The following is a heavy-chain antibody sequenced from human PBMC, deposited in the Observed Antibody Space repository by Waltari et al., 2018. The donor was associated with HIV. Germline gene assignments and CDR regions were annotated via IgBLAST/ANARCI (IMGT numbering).Heavy chain of an antibody. V-gene: IGHV1-8*02. CDR3: ARNSSAKGNRYFYYGLDV. D-gene: IGHD3-22*01. CDR1: GYTFINFD. CDR2: MTHNSGK. Sequence: QVYLVQSGPDVKRPGSSVKVSCKAYGYTFINFDVNWVRQADGQGPEWLGCMTHNSGKQAPHLTSAGSVTQTSDVSTATAYMEMSGLTPEDTAIYYCARNSSAKGNRYFYYGLDVWGQGTPVTV. J-gene: IGHJ6*02.